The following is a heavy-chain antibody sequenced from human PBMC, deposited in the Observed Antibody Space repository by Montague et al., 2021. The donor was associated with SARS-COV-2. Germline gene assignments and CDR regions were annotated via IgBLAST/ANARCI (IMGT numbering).Heavy chain of an antibody. D-gene: IGHD5-12*01. V-gene: IGHV4-59*01. Sequence: SETRSLTCSVSGGSISDYYWNWIRQPPGKGLEWIGYIYYNTGNTNYNPSLQSRVTISLDTSKNQLSLNLRPVTAADTALYFCARGTGYDYYFDCWGLGTLVTVSS. CDR3: ARGTGYDYYFDC. CDR1: GGSISDYY. CDR2: IYYNTGNT. J-gene: IGHJ4*02.